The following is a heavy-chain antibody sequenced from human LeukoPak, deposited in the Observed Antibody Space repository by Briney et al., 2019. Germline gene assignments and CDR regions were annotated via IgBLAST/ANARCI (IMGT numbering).Heavy chain of an antibody. CDR1: GGSISSGGYY. J-gene: IGHJ3*02. Sequence: SETLSLTCTVSGGSISSGGYYWSWIRQHPGKGLEWIGYIYYSGSTYYNPSLKSRVTISVDTSKNQFSLKLSSVTAADTAVYYCARVVSAYRRAFDIWGQGTMVTVSS. CDR3: ARVVSAYRRAFDI. V-gene: IGHV4-31*03. CDR2: IYYSGST. D-gene: IGHD3-10*01.